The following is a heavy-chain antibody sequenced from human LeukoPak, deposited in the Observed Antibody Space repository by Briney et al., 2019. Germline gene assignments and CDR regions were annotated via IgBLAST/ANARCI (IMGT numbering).Heavy chain of an antibody. V-gene: IGHV1-69*13. D-gene: IGHD6-19*01. CDR2: IIPIFGTA. J-gene: IGHJ5*02. CDR3: ARNINPGRSSGLAGGLEP. CDR1: GGTFISYA. Sequence: ASVKVSCKASGGTFISYAISWVRQAPGQGVEWMGGIIPIFGTANYAQKFHGRVTITSDESTSTAYMELSSLRSEDTAVYYCARNINPGRSSGLAGGLEPWGQGTLVTVSS.